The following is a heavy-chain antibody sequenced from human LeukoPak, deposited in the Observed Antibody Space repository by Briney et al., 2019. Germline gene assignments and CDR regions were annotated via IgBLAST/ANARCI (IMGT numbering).Heavy chain of an antibody. CDR2: INHSGST. J-gene: IGHJ4*02. Sequence: PSETLSLTCAVYGGSFSGYYWSWIRQPPGKGPEWIGEINHSGSTNYNPSLKSRVTISVDTSKNQFSLKLSSVTAADTAVYYCASSSWALSYFDYWGQGTLVTVSS. CDR3: ASSSWALSYFDY. D-gene: IGHD6-13*01. V-gene: IGHV4-34*01. CDR1: GGSFSGYY.